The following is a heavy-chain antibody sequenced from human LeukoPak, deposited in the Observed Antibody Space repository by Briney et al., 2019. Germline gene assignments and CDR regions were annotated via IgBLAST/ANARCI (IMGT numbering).Heavy chain of an antibody. V-gene: IGHV4-59*08. CDR2: IFYSGST. J-gene: IGHJ4*02. CDR3: ARKGYFDS. Sequence: SETLSLTCTVSGGSISSYYWNWIRQPPGKGLEWIGYIFYSGSTSYNPSLKSRVTISLDTSKNQFSLKLTSVTAADTAMHYCARKGYFDSWGQGTLVTVSS. CDR1: GGSISSYY.